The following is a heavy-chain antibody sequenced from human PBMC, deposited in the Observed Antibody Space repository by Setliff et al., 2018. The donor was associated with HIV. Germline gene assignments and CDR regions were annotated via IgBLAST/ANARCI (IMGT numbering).Heavy chain of an antibody. CDR2: IIPIFGTA. D-gene: IGHD3-22*01. V-gene: IGHV1-69*05. J-gene: IGHJ4*02. Sequence: SVKVSCKASGGSFSSYAISWVRQAPGRGLEWMGGIIPIFGTAKYAQKFQGRVTITTDESTSTAYMDLSSLRSEDTAVYYCASPMFYDGTVVWGQGTLVTVSS. CDR1: GGSFSSYA. CDR3: ASPMFYDGTVV.